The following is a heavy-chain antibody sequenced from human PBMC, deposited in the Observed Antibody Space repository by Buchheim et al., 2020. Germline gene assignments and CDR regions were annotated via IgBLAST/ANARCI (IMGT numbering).Heavy chain of an antibody. V-gene: IGHV4-31*03. CDR3: ARERSGEYYYDSSGSNSGRDVDP. J-gene: IGHJ5*02. D-gene: IGHD3-22*01. CDR1: GGSISSGGYY. Sequence: QVQLQESGPGLVKPSQTLSLTCTVSGGSISSGGYYWSWIRQHPGKGLEWIGYIYYSGSTYYNPSLKSRVTISVDTSKNQFSLKLSSVTAADTAVYYCARERSGEYYYDSSGSNSGRDVDPWGQGTL. CDR2: IYYSGST.